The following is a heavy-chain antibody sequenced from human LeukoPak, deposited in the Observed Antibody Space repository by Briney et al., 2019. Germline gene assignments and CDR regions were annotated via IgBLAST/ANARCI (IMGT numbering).Heavy chain of an antibody. D-gene: IGHD2-15*01. J-gene: IGHJ6*03. CDR3: AKDTSAWWYHRAYMNV. V-gene: IGHV3-23*01. CDR2: ISGSGDTT. Sequence: GGPLRLSCAASGFTFSNYAMSRVRQAPGGGLEWVSAISGSGDTTFHADSVKGRFTTSRDNSKNTLSLQMSGLRVEDSAVYFCAKDTSAWWYHRAYMNVWGTGTTVTVSS. CDR1: GFTFSNYA.